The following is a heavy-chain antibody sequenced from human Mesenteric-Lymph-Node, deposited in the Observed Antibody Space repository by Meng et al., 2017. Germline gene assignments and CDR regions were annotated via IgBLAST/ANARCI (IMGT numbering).Heavy chain of an antibody. V-gene: IGHV4-61*02. D-gene: IGHD5-24*01. CDR1: GGSITSGIYH. J-gene: IGHJ5*02. Sequence: SETLSLTCTVSGGSITSGIYHWSWIRQPAGKGLEWIGRIYVSGSTNYSPSLKSRVTISVDVSKNQFSLKLNSVIAADTAVYYCARAGGRDGYGNWFDPWGQGTRVTVSS. CDR2: IYVSGST. CDR3: ARAGGRDGYGNWFDP.